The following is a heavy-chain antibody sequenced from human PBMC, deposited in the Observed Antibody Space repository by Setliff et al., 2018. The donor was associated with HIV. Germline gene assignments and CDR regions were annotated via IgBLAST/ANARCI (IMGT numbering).Heavy chain of an antibody. D-gene: IGHD3-22*01. Sequence: PSETLSLTCTVSGGSISSGGYYWSWIRQQPGKGLEWIGYIYYIGNTNYNPSLKGRVTLSVDTSKNQLSLKLSSVTAADTAVYYCARGRSRYYYDGSGYYVDYWGQGTLVTVSS. CDR2: IYYIGNT. J-gene: IGHJ4*02. CDR1: GGSISSGGYY. CDR3: ARGRSRYYYDGSGYYVDY. V-gene: IGHV4-61*08.